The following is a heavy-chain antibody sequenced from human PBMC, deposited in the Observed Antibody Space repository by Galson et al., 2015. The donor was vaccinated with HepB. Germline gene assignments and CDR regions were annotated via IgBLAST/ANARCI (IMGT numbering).Heavy chain of an antibody. CDR3: ARENCSGGSCRSGGYYYFDY. CDR1: GGSISSSNW. V-gene: IGHV4-4*02. Sequence: SETLSLTCAVSGGSISSSNWWSWVRQPPGKGLEWIGEIYHSGSTNYNPSLKSRVTISVDKSKNQFSLKLSSVTAADTAVYYCARENCSGGSCRSGGYYYFDYWGQGTLVTVSS. CDR2: IYHSGST. J-gene: IGHJ4*02. D-gene: IGHD2-15*01.